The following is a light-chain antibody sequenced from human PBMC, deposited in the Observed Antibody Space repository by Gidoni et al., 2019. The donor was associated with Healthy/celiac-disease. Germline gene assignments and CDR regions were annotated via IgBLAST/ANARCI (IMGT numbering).Light chain of an antibody. CDR2: GNS. Sequence: QSVLTKPPSVSGAPGQRVTISCTGSSSNIGAGYDVHWYQQLPGTAPKLLIYGNSHRPSGVPDRFSGSKSGTSASLAITGLQAEDEADYYCQSYDSSLSGSKVFGGGTKLTV. CDR1: SSNIGAGYD. V-gene: IGLV1-40*01. CDR3: QSYDSSLSGSKV. J-gene: IGLJ3*02.